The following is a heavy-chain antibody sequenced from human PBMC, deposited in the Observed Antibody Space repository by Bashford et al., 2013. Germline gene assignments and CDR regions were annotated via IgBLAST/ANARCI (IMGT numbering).Heavy chain of an antibody. CDR2: ISSSPGII. V-gene: IGHV3-48*04. D-gene: IGHD1-26*01. CDR3: ARDLRGELLKAFDI. Sequence: GSLRLSCAASGFAFINYPMNWVRQAPGKGLEWVSFISSSPGIIYYTGSVQGRFTISRDNAKNSLYLQMNSLRAEDTAVYYCARDLRGELLKAFDIWGQGTMVTVSS. J-gene: IGHJ3*02. CDR1: GFAFINYP.